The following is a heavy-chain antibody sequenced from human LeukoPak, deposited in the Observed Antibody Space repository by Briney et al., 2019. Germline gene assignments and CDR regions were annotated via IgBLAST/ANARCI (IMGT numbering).Heavy chain of an antibody. J-gene: IGHJ4*02. CDR1: GVSISSIYY. CDR3: ARAYSPPQWSPFDY. V-gene: IGHV4-38-2*02. CDR2: IYYSGST. D-gene: IGHD6-13*01. Sequence: SETLSLTCTVSGVSISSIYYWGWLRQPPGKGLEWIGSIYYSGSTYYKPSLKSRVTISLDTSKNQFSLKLSSVTAADTAVYYCARAYSPPQWSPFDYWGQGTLVTVSS.